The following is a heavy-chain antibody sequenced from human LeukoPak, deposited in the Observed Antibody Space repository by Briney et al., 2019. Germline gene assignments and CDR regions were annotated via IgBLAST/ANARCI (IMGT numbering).Heavy chain of an antibody. CDR3: ARDPEEYSGWSHNPQYYFDY. V-gene: IGHV3-33*01. CDR1: GFTFSNYG. D-gene: IGHD6-19*01. CDR2: IWSDGSDK. Sequence: GGSLRLSCAASGFTFSNYGMHWVRQAPGKGLEWVAVIWSDGSDKFYADSVKGRFTISRDNSKNTLYLQMNSLRAEDTAVYYCARDPEEYSGWSHNPQYYFDYWGQGTLVTVSS. J-gene: IGHJ4*02.